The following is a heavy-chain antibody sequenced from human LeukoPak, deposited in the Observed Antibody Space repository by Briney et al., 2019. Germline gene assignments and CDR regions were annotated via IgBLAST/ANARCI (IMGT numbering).Heavy chain of an antibody. V-gene: IGHV4-34*01. CDR2: INHSGRT. J-gene: IGHJ6*02. CDR1: GGSFSGYY. D-gene: IGHD3-3*01. Sequence: SETLSLTCAVYGGSFSGYYLSWVRQPPGKGLEWIGEINHSGRTNYNPSLKSRVTISVDTSKHQFSLKLSSVTAADTAVYYCARVRRDFWSGRPPYGMDVWGQGTTVTVCS. CDR3: ARVRRDFWSGRPPYGMDV.